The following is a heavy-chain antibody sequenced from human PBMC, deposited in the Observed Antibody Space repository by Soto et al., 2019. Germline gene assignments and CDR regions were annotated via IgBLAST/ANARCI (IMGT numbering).Heavy chain of an antibody. J-gene: IGHJ4*02. CDR3: ARRYGGNFDY. CDR1: GGSINSYY. V-gene: IGHV4-59*01. D-gene: IGHD1-26*01. Sequence: QVQLQESGPGLVKPSETLSLTCTVSGGSINSYYWSWIRQPPGKGLEWIGYIYYSASTNYNPSLKSRVTISVDTSKNQFSLQLSSVTAADTAVYYCARRYGGNFDYWGQGTLVTVSS. CDR2: IYYSAST.